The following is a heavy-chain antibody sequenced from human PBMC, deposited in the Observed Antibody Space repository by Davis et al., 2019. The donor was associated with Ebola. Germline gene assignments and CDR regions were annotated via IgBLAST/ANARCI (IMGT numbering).Heavy chain of an antibody. D-gene: IGHD2-2*02. J-gene: IGHJ4*02. CDR1: GFIVSDKY. V-gene: IGHV3-11*05. CDR2: ISSSSFSI. CDR3: AKGRTIPLALDF. Sequence: GESLKISCAASGFIVSDKYMSWVRQAPGKGLEWVSSISSSSFSINYADSVKGRFTISRDNAKNSLYLQMNSLRGEDTAFYYCAKGRTIPLALDFWGRGTLVTVSS.